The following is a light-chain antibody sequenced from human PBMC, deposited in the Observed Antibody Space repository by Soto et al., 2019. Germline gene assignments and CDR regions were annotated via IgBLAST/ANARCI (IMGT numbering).Light chain of an antibody. CDR1: QSISSN. V-gene: IGKV3-11*01. J-gene: IGKJ5*01. CDR3: QQRSKWPIT. Sequence: EIVMTQSPATLSVSPGEGAPLSCRASQSISSNLAWYQQKPGQAPRLLMFRTSSRATGFPARFSGSGSGTDFTLTISSLEPEDFAVYYCQQRSKWPITFGQGTRLEI. CDR2: RTS.